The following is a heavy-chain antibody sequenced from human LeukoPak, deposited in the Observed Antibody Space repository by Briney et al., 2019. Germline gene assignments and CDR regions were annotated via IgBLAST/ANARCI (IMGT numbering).Heavy chain of an antibody. J-gene: IGHJ4*02. Sequence: GGSLRLSCAASGFTFSNYAMMWVRQAPGKRLEWVSSITGSGDGTYYADSVRGRFTISRDSSENTLYLQLNSLRAEDTAVYFCVKGFVHPTYYFDYWGQGTLVTVSS. CDR2: ITGSGDGT. D-gene: IGHD3-10*01. CDR3: VKGFVHPTYYFDY. CDR1: GFTFSNYA. V-gene: IGHV3-23*01.